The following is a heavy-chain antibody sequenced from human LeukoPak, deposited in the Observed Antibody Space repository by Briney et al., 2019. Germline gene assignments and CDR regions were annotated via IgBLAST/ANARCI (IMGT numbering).Heavy chain of an antibody. D-gene: IGHD2-15*01. J-gene: IGHJ5*02. Sequence: GSLRLSCAASGFTFSSYEMNWVRQAPGKGLEWVSYISSSGSTIYYADSVKGRFTISRDNAKNSLYLQMNSLRAEDTAVYYCARGGGRPYCSGGSCYSWFDPWGQGTLVTVSS. CDR3: ARGGGRPYCSGGSCYSWFDP. V-gene: IGHV3-48*03. CDR1: GFTFSSYE. CDR2: ISSSGSTI.